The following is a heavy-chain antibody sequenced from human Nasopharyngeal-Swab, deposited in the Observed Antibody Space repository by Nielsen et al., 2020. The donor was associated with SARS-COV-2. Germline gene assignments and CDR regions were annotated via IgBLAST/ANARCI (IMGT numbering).Heavy chain of an antibody. V-gene: IGHV3-33*01. CDR2: IWYDGRNK. J-gene: IGHJ4*02. CDR3: AREADLRFDY. D-gene: IGHD3-3*01. Sequence: GGSLRLSCAASGFTFINYGMHWVRQAPGKGLEWVAIIWYDGRNKYYADSVKGRFSISRDNSKNPLYLQMSSLRAEDTAVYYCAREADLRFDYWGQGTLVTVSS. CDR1: GFTFINYG.